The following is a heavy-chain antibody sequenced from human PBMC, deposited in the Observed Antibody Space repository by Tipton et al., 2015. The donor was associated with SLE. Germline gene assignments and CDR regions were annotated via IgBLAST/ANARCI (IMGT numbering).Heavy chain of an antibody. V-gene: IGHV4-39*07. D-gene: IGHD3-22*01. J-gene: IGHJ4*02. CDR3: ARGYDSSGYYLYYFDY. CDR2: IYYSGST. CDR1: GGSISSSNYY. Sequence: TLSLTCTVSGGSISSSNYYWGWIRQPPGKGLEWIGSIYYSGSTYYNPSLKSRVTISVDTSKNQFSLKLSSVTAADTAVYYCARGYDSSGYYLYYFDYWGQGTLVTVSS.